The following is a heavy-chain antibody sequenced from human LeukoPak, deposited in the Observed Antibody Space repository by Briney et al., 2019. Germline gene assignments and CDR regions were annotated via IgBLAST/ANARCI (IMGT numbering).Heavy chain of an antibody. J-gene: IGHJ6*03. D-gene: IGHD2-15*01. CDR1: GCPITSHY. Sequence: AETLSLTCTVSGCPITSHYWTWIRQSPVKGLEWIGDIYNSGGTSYNPSIKSRVTISIATSKSQFYLKLSSVTAADTAVYYCGRDALVGYFTYYYMDVWGKGTTVTVSS. CDR3: GRDALVGYFTYYYMDV. V-gene: IGHV4-59*11. CDR2: IYNSGGT.